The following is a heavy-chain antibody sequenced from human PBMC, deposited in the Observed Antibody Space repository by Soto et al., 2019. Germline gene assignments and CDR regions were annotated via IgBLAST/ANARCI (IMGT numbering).Heavy chain of an antibody. D-gene: IGHD4-17*01. J-gene: IGHJ4*02. CDR2: IIPIFGTA. CDR1: GGTFSSYA. CDR3: ARPHELLRHDYGDYRY. Sequence: SVKVSCKASGGTFSSYAISWVRQAPGQGLEWMGGIIPIFGTANYAQKFQGRVTITADESTSTAYMELSSLRSEETAVYYCARPHELLRHDYGDYRYWGQGTLVTVS. V-gene: IGHV1-69*13.